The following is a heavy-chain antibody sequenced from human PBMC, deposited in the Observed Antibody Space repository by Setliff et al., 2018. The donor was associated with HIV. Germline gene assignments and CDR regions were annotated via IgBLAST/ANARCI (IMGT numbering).Heavy chain of an antibody. CDR1: DGSFSGSFSGYY. Sequence: SETLSLTCAVYDGSFSGSFSGYYWSWIRQPPGKGLEWIGEINHSGSTSYNPSLESRVTISVDMSKNQFSLKLTSVTAADTAVYYCARGLGMVESTTPFDYWGQGTLVTVSS. CDR2: INHSGST. D-gene: IGHD1-26*01. V-gene: IGHV4-34*01. J-gene: IGHJ4*02. CDR3: ARGLGMVESTTPFDY.